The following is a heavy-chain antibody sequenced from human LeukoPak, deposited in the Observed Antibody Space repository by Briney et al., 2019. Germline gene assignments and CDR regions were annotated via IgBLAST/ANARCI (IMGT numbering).Heavy chain of an antibody. CDR1: GDSLGTYY. D-gene: IGHD2-2*01. V-gene: IGHV4-4*09. CDR3: ARSALKGYYADV. J-gene: IGHJ6*04. Sequence: PSETLSLTCTISGDSLGTYYWTWVRQPPGKGLEWIGYIYLGVSTNYNPSLMSRVTLSVDTSKNQISLRLTSLTAADTATYYCARSALKGYYADVWGTGTTVIVSS. CDR2: IYLGVST.